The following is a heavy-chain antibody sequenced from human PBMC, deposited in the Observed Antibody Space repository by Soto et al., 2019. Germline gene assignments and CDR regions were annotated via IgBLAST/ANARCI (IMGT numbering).Heavy chain of an antibody. CDR2: ISYDGSNK. CDR3: AKDIYGDYVGDAFDI. D-gene: IGHD4-17*01. Sequence: PGGSLRLSCAASGFTFSSYGMHWVRQAPGKGLEWVAVISYDGSNKYYADSVKGRFTISRDNSKNTLYLQMNSLRAEDTAVYYCAKDIYGDYVGDAFDIWGQGTMVT. V-gene: IGHV3-30*18. J-gene: IGHJ3*02. CDR1: GFTFSSYG.